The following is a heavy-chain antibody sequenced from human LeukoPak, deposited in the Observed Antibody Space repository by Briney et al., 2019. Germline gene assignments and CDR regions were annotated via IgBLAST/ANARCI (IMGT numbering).Heavy chain of an antibody. Sequence: SETLSLTCTVSGGSISSSNYYWGWIRQPPGKGLEWIGSNYYSGSTYYNPSLKSRVTISVDTSKNQFSLKLSSVTAADTAVYYCASIEVATVTSDYWGQGTLVTVSS. D-gene: IGHD2-21*02. CDR3: ASIEVATVTSDY. CDR1: GGSISSSNYY. J-gene: IGHJ4*02. CDR2: NYYSGST. V-gene: IGHV4-39*01.